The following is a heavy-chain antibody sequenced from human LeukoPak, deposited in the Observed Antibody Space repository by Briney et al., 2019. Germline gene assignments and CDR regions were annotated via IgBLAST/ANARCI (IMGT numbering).Heavy chain of an antibody. CDR1: GYTFTSYY. CDR2: IHPSGGST. CDR3: ARVGAGWDY. Sequence: ASVKVSCKASGYTFTSYYMHWVRQAPGQGLEWMGIIHPSGGSTSYARKFQGRVTMTRDMSTSTVYMELSSLRSEDTAVYYCARVGAGWDYWGQGTLVTVSS. J-gene: IGHJ4*02. V-gene: IGHV1-46*01. D-gene: IGHD1-26*01.